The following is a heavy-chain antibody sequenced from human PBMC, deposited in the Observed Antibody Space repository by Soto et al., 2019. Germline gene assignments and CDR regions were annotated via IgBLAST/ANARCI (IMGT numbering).Heavy chain of an antibody. V-gene: IGHV3-15*01. CDR3: TVTTRPGGYYYYYGMDV. D-gene: IGHD2-21*02. J-gene: IGHJ6*02. CDR2: IKSKTDGGTT. Sequence: SLRLSCAASGFTFSNAWMSWVRQAPGKGLEWVGRIKSKTDGGTTDYAAPVKGRFTISRDDSKNTLYLQMNSLKTEDTAVYYCTVTTRPGGYYYYYGMDVWGQGTTVTVS. CDR1: GFTFSNAW.